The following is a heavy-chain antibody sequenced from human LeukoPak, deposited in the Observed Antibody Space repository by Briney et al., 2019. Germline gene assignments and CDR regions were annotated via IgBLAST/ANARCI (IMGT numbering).Heavy chain of an antibody. CDR1: GFTFSGST. Sequence: PGGSLRLSCAASGFTFSGSTTHCVRQASGKGLECVGRIRSKANSYATAYAASVKGRFTISRDDSKNTAYLQMNSLKTEDTAVYYCTSRLTSHYYYMDVWGKGTTVTVYS. J-gene: IGHJ6*03. D-gene: IGHD4/OR15-4a*01. CDR2: IRSKANSYAT. V-gene: IGHV3-73*01. CDR3: TSRLTSHYYYMDV.